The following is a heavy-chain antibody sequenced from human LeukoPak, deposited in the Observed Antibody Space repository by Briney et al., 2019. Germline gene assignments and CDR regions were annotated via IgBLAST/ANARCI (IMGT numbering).Heavy chain of an antibody. V-gene: IGHV3-9*01. D-gene: IGHD2-8*01. Sequence: PGRSLRLSCAASGFTFDDYAMHWVRQAPGKGLEWVSSISWNSGSIGYADSVKGRFTISRDNAKNSLYLQMNSLRAEDTALYYCATEQVSDPYYFDYWGQGTLVTVSS. CDR2: ISWNSGSI. J-gene: IGHJ4*02. CDR1: GFTFDDYA. CDR3: ATEQVSDPYYFDY.